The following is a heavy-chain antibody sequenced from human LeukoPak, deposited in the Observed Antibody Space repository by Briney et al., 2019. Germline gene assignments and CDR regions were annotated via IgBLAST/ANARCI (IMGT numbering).Heavy chain of an antibody. V-gene: IGHV4-31*03. J-gene: IGHJ3*02. CDR3: ASEYSSSRDRAFDI. Sequence: PSETLSLTCTVSGGSISSGGYYWSWIRQHPGKGLEWIGYIYYSGSTYYNPSLKSRVTISVDTSKNQFSLKLSSVTAADTAVYYCASEYSSSRDRAFDIWGQGTMVTVSS. CDR2: IYYSGST. D-gene: IGHD6-6*01. CDR1: GGSISSGGYY.